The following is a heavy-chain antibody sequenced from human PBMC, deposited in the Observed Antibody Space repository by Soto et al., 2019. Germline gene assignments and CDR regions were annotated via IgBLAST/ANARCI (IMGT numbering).Heavy chain of an antibody. CDR3: ARVGQLVDYHYYYGMDV. Sequence: GESLKISCKGSGYSFTSYWIGWVRQIPGKGLEWMGIIYPGDSDTRYSPSFQGQVTISADKSISTAYLQWSSLKASDTAMYYCARVGQLVDYHYYYGMDVWGHGTTLTVSS. D-gene: IGHD6-13*01. CDR1: GYSFTSYW. CDR2: IYPGDSDT. J-gene: IGHJ6*02. V-gene: IGHV5-51*01.